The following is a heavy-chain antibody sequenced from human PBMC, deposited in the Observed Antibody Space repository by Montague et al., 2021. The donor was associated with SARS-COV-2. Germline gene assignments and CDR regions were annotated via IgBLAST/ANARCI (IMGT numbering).Heavy chain of an antibody. Sequence: SETLSLTCTVSGVSVTDYYWSWIRQPPGKGLEWVGDVLYNKGTNFNPSPKSRVAISVNTSKNQFSLRLTSVTAADTAFYYCVRRPHYDGLNGPPDFWDQGTLVTVSS. J-gene: IGHJ4*02. D-gene: IGHD3-9*01. V-gene: IGHV4-59*08. CDR2: VLYNKGT. CDR3: VRRPHYDGLNGPPDF. CDR1: GVSVTDYY.